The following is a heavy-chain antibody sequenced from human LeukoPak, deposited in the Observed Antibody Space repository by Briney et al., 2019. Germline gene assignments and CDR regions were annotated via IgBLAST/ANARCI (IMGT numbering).Heavy chain of an antibody. CDR2: ISAGGDNT. V-gene: IGHV3-23*01. CDR1: EFTFSGYA. D-gene: IGHD1-1*01. J-gene: IGHJ4*02. Sequence: PGGSLRLSCAASEFTFSGYAMTWVRQAPGKGLEWVSSISAGGDNTYYADSVKGRFTISRDNSKSTVCLQMNSLRVEDTAVYYCANLGGTTSTLLRYWGQGTLVTVSS. CDR3: ANLGGTTSTLLRY.